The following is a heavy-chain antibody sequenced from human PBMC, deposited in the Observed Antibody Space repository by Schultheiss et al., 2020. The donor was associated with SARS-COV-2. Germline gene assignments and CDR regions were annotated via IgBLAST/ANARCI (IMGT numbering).Heavy chain of an antibody. CDR2: IYYSGST. J-gene: IGHJ4*02. Sequence: ENRALTCTVSGGSVSSGSYYWSWIRQPPGKGLEWIGYIYYSGSTNYNPSLKSRVTISVDTSKNQFSLKLSSVTAADTAVYYCARDIGPGRDDYFDYWGQGTLVTVSS. CDR1: GGSVSSGSYY. CDR3: ARDIGPGRDDYFDY. V-gene: IGHV4-61*01. D-gene: IGHD2-21*01.